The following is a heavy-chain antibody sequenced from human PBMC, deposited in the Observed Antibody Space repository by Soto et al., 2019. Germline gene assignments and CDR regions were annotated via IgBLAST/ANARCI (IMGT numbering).Heavy chain of an antibody. CDR1: GYTFTTYD. D-gene: IGHD3-10*01. CDR2: MNPNSGNT. CDR3: ARRGVYSSWGKDAFDI. V-gene: IGHV1-8*01. Sequence: QVQLVQSGAEVKEPGASVKVSCKASGYTFTTYDINWVRQATGQGLEWMGWMNPNSGNTGYAQNFQDRVTMTRNTSISTAYMELGSLRSEDTAVYYCARRGVYSSWGKDAFDIWGQGTVVTVSS. J-gene: IGHJ3*02.